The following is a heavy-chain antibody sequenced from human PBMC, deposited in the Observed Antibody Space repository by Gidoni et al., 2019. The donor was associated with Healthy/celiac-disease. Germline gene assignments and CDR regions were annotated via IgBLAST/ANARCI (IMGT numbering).Heavy chain of an antibody. D-gene: IGHD4-17*01. J-gene: IGHJ4*02. V-gene: IGHV3-30*19. CDR3: ARGYGDYEY. CDR2: ISYDGSNK. CDR1: GLTFSRYG. Sequence: QLQQVESGCGVVQPGRPLRLSCAASGLTFSRYGMRWVREAPGKVLEWVAVISYDGSNKYYADSVKGRFTISRDNSKNTLYLQMNSLRAEDTAVYYLARGYGDYEYWGQGTLVTVSS.